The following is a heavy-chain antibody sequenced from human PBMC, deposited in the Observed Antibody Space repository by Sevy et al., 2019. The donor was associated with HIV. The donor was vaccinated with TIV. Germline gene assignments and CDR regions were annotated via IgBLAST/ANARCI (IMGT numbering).Heavy chain of an antibody. V-gene: IGHV3-30-3*01. D-gene: IGHD3-3*01. CDR1: GFTFSSYA. Sequence: GGSLRLSCAASGFTFSSYAMHWVRQAPGKGLEWVAVISYDGSNKYYAGSVKGRFTISRDNAKNTLYLQMNSLRAEDTAVYYCARDWVEGFLEWSQNSYYYGMDVWGQGTTVTVSS. CDR3: ARDWVEGFLEWSQNSYYYGMDV. CDR2: ISYDGSNK. J-gene: IGHJ6*02.